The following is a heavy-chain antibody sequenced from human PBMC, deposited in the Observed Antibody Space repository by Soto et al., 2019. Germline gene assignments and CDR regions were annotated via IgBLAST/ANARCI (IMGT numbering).Heavy chain of an antibody. CDR3: AHSRGYNGYEGPPLYEMDV. Sequence: SGPTLVHPTHTLTLTCNYSGFSVQTSGVGVGWIRQPPGKTLEWLALIYWNDFKRYTPSLESRLTITKDTSKNQVVLTVTNVDPAERATYYCAHSRGYNGYEGPPLYEMDVWGQGTTVTVSS. V-gene: IGHV2-5*01. J-gene: IGHJ6*02. CDR2: IYWNDFK. D-gene: IGHD5-12*01. CDR1: GFSVQTSGVG.